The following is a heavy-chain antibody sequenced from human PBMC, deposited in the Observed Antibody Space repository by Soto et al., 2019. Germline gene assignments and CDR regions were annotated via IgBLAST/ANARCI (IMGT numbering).Heavy chain of an antibody. Sequence: SEALSLTCAGSGGTFSGYYWSWVRQPPGKGLEWIGEINHSGSTNYNPSLKSRVTISVDTSKNQFSLKLSSVTAADTAVYYCARGGYDILSCYDIYYDVKDFCSQGTSVTVSS. V-gene: IGHV4-34*01. J-gene: IGHJ6*02. CDR1: GGTFSGYY. CDR3: ARGGYDILSCYDIYYDVKDF. CDR2: INHSGST. D-gene: IGHD3-9*01.